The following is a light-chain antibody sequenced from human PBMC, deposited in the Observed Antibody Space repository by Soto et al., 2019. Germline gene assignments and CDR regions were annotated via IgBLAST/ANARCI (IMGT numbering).Light chain of an antibody. Sequence: ESVVTGAPGILTVSPGAGVTLSCRASQGIGDTFSSYQHKPPQTPHLLIYDTSTRATSVPARFSGSRSGPEFTLTINSLQSKDFAIYYCQQYNNWPNTFGQGTKVDIK. CDR2: DTS. CDR3: QQYNNWPNT. J-gene: IGKJ1*01. V-gene: IGKV3-15*01. CDR1: QGIGDT.